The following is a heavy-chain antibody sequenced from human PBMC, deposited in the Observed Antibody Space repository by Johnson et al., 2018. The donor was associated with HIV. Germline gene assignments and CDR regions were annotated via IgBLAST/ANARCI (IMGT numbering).Heavy chain of an antibody. Sequence: VQLVESGGGLVQPGGSLRLSCAGSGFTFTNAWMSWVRQAPGKGLEWVGRIKSETDGGRTDYAAPVKGRFTISRDDSKNTLYLQMNSLKIEDTAVYYCTTEAGIQLWLIDALDIWGQGTMVTVSS. J-gene: IGHJ3*02. D-gene: IGHD5-18*01. CDR2: IKSETDGGRT. CDR3: TTEAGIQLWLIDALDI. V-gene: IGHV3-15*01. CDR1: GFTFTNAW.